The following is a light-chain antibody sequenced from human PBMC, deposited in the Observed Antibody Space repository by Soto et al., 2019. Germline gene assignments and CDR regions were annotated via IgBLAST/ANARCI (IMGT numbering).Light chain of an antibody. Sequence: QSVLTQPASVSGSPGQSITISCTGTSSDVGSYNLVSWYQQHPGKAPKLMIYEVSKWPSGVSNRFSGSKSGNTASLTISGLQAEDEADYSCCSYAXSRSLHVFGTGTTVHVL. CDR2: EVS. CDR3: CSYAXSRSLHV. CDR1: SSDVGSYNL. J-gene: IGLJ1*01. V-gene: IGLV2-23*02.